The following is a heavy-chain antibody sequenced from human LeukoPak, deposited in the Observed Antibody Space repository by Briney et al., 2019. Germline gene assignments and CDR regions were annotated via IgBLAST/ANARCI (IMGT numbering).Heavy chain of an antibody. J-gene: IGHJ4*02. CDR3: AGEIFGSGSYPDF. V-gene: IGHV3-33*01. CDR1: GFTLNTYA. D-gene: IGHD3-10*01. Sequence: PGGSLRLSCAASGFTLNTYAMHWVRQAPGQGLEWVALICHDGSNKFYSNSVRGQFTISRDNSKNTVSLQMNNLTPEDTAVYYGAGEIFGSGSYPDFWGQGTLVTVSS. CDR2: ICHDGSNK.